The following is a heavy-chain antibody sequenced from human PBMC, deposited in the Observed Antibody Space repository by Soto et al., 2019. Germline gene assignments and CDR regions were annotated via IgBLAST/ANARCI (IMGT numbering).Heavy chain of an antibody. D-gene: IGHD3-22*01. V-gene: IGHV3-73*01. CDR2: IRSKANSYAT. J-gene: IGHJ6*02. CDR3: TPDPDSRNPYGMDV. Sequence: GGSLRLSCAASGFTFSGSAMHWVRQASGKGLEWVGRIRSKANSYATAYAASVKGRFTISRDDSKNTAYLQMNSLKTEDTAVYYCTPDPDSRNPYGMDVWGQGPTVTVSS. CDR1: GFTFSGSA.